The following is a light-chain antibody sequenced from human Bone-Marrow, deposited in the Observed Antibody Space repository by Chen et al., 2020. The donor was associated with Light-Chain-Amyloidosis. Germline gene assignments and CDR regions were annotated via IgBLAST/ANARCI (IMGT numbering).Light chain of an antibody. CDR2: EVT. CDR3: SSYTITNTLV. V-gene: IGLV2-14*01. J-gene: IGLJ1*01. Sequence: QSALPQPASVSGSPGPSLTISCTGTSSDVGGDNHVSWYQQHPDKAPKLMIYEVTNRPSWVPDRFSGSKADNTASLTISGLQTEDEADYCCSSYTITNTLVFGSGTRVTVL. CDR1: SSDVGGDNH.